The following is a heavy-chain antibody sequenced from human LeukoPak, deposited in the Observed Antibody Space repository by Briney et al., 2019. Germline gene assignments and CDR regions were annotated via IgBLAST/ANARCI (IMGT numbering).Heavy chain of an antibody. CDR1: GFTFSSYA. V-gene: IGHV3-23*01. CDR2: ISGSGGST. CDR3: AKSPTWFGSPSPFDP. D-gene: IGHD3-10*01. Sequence: QAGGSLRLSCAASGFTFSSYAMSWVRQAPGKGLEWVSAISGSGGSTYYADSVKGRFTISRDNSKNTLYLQMNSLRAEDTAVYYCAKSPTWFGSPSPFDPWGQGTLVTVSS. J-gene: IGHJ5*02.